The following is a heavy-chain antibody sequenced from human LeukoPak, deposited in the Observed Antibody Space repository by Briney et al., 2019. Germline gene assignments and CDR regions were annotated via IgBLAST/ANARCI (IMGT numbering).Heavy chain of an antibody. CDR1: GGTFSSYA. Sequence: ASVKVSCKASGGTFSSYAISWVRQAPGKGLEWMGGFDPEDGETIYAQKFQGRVTMTEDTSTDTAYMELSSLRSEDTAVYYCATTAMVRFGAFDIWGQGTMVTVSS. J-gene: IGHJ3*02. D-gene: IGHD5-18*01. V-gene: IGHV1-24*01. CDR2: FDPEDGET. CDR3: ATTAMVRFGAFDI.